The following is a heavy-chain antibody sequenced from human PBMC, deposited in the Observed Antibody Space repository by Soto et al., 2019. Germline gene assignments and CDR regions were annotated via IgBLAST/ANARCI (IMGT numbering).Heavy chain of an antibody. D-gene: IGHD4-17*01. J-gene: IGHJ4*02. V-gene: IGHV4-30-2*01. CDR1: GASISSGGFS. CDR3: ARGGDYYLDS. Sequence: SETLSLTCAVSGASISSGGFSWSWIRQPPGGGLEWIGYFFHSGGTYYNPSLKSRVTISVDWSKNQFSLKLNSATAADTAVYYCARGGDYYLDSWGQGALVTVSS. CDR2: FFHSGGT.